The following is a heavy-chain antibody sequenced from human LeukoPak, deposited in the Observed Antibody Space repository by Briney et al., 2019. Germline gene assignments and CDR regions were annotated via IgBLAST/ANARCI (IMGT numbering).Heavy chain of an antibody. CDR2: ISGSGGST. V-gene: IGHV3-23*01. Sequence: GGSLRLCCAASGISFSSHAMNWVRQAPGKGLQWVSSISGSGGSTNYADSVQGRFTISRDNSMDTLYLQMNSLRPEDAAVYYCAKDQYLSGRGWETYLISNWGRGTLVTVSS. J-gene: IGHJ4*02. CDR3: AKDQYLSGRGWETYLISN. CDR1: GISFSSHA. D-gene: IGHD1-26*01.